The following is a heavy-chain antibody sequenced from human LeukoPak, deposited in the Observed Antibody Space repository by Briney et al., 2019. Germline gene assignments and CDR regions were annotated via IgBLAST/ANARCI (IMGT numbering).Heavy chain of an antibody. J-gene: IGHJ6*02. Sequence: GRSLRLSCRASGFSFRDYGIHWVLQAPGKGLEWVAVIWNDGSNENYVDSVKGRFTISRDNSENMLYLQMNSLRVDDTAVYYCARGASYWGDYYYGMDVWGQGTRVTVSS. D-gene: IGHD1-26*01. CDR2: IWNDGSNE. CDR3: ARGASYWGDYYYGMDV. CDR1: GFSFRDYG. V-gene: IGHV3-33*01.